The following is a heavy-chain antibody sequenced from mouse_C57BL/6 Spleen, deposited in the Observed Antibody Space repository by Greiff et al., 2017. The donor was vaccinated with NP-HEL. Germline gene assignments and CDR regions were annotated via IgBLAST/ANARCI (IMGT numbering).Heavy chain of an antibody. D-gene: IGHD2-3*01. CDR1: GFSFNTYA. CDR2: IRSKSNNYAT. Sequence: EVKLMESGGGLVQPKGSLKLSCAASGFSFNTYAMNWVRQAPGKGLEWVARIRSKSNNYATYYADSVKDRFTISRDDSESMLYLQMNNLKTEDTAMYYCVRDGYYCFAYWGQGTLVTVSA. J-gene: IGHJ3*01. CDR3: VRDGYYCFAY. V-gene: IGHV10-1*01.